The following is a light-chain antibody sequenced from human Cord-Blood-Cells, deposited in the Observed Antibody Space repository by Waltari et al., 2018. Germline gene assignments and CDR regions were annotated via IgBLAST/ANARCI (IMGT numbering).Light chain of an antibody. CDR2: DVS. CDR3: SSYTSSSTYV. J-gene: IGLJ1*01. Sequence: QFARTQPASVSGSPGRSITISCTGTSSDVGGYNYVSWYQQHPGKAPKLMIYDVSHRPAGFSYRFSGSKSGNTASLTTSELQAEDEADYYCSSYTSSSTYVFGTGTKVTVL. V-gene: IGLV2-14*03. CDR1: SSDVGGYNY.